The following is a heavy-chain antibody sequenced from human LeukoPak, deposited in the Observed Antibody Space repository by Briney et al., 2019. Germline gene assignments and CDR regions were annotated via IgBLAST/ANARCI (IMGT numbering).Heavy chain of an antibody. D-gene: IGHD1-26*01. V-gene: IGHV4-31*03. CDR1: GGSISSGGYY. Sequence: SETLSLTCTVSGGSISSGGYYWSWIRQHPGKGLEWIGYIYYSGSTYYNPSLKSRVTISVDTSKNQFSLKLSSVTAADTAVYYCARGYRGPGVKWELRPPVYWGQGTLVTVSS. CDR3: ARGYRGPGVKWELRPPVY. J-gene: IGHJ4*02. CDR2: IYYSGST.